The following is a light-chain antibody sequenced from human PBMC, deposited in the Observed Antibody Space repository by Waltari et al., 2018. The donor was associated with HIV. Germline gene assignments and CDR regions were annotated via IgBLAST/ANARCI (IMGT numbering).Light chain of an antibody. J-gene: IGKJ4*01. V-gene: IGKV1-13*02. CDR3: QQFNSYPPLT. Sequence: IHLTQSPSSLSASVGDRLTMPCRASRGIRSSLAWYQEKPGKAPNLLIYHAPNLEDGVTSRFSGSGSGTDFTLNSSSLQPEDFATYYCQQFNSYPPLTFGGGTTVEIK. CDR2: HAP. CDR1: RGIRSS.